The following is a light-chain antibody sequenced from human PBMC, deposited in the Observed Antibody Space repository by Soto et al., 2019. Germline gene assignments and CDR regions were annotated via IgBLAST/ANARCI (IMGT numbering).Light chain of an antibody. CDR3: LRYGDSPPAHT. V-gene: IGKV3-20*01. J-gene: IGKJ2*01. CDR1: QSVSSGN. Sequence: EIVLTQSPGTVSLSPGERATLSCRASQSVSSGNLAWYRQKPGQAPSLLIFGASNRATGIPDRFSGSGSGTDFTLTISRLEPEDCAVYYCLRYGDSPPAHTFGQGTKLEIK. CDR2: GAS.